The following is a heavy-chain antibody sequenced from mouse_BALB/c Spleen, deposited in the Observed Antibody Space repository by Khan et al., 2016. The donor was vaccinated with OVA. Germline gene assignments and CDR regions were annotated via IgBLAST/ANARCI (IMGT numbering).Heavy chain of an antibody. Sequence: ILLVQSGPELVKPGASMKISCKASGYSFIDYTMNWVRQSPGKNLEWIGLINPYNVGASYNQTFKDKSTLTVDKSSTTAYIDLLSLTSADSAVYYCTKGGNYVGYTMDYWGQGTSVTVSS. CDR1: GYSFIDYT. J-gene: IGHJ4*01. CDR3: TKGGNYVGYTMDY. D-gene: IGHD2-1*01. V-gene: IGHV1S135*01. CDR2: INPYNVGA.